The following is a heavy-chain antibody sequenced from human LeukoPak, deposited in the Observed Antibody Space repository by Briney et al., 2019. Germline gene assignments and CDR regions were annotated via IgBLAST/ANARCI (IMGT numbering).Heavy chain of an antibody. CDR3: ARDRSGDDDFWSGYYTNYFDP. CDR1: GGSISSGSYD. D-gene: IGHD3-3*01. J-gene: IGHJ5*02. CDR2: LYTSGSM. V-gene: IGHV4-61*09. Sequence: SETLSLTCTVSGGSISSGSYDWYWIRQPAGKGLEWIGHLYTSGSMSYNPSLKSRVTISVDTSKNQFSLKLSSVTAADTAVYYCARDRSGDDDFWSGYYTNYFDPWGQGTLVTVSS.